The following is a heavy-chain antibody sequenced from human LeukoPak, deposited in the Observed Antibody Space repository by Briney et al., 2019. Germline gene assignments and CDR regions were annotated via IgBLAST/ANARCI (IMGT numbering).Heavy chain of an antibody. CDR1: GDSISSSNYY. CDR3: ARNLIPEQLVLNF. V-gene: IGHV4-39*07. Sequence: PSETLSLTCSVSGDSISSSNYYWGWIRQPPGKGLEWIGSMYSGGSTYDNPPLKSRVTISIDTSRSQFSLNLRSVTPEDTAVYYCARNLIPEQLVLNFWGQGTLVTVSS. CDR2: MYSGGST. J-gene: IGHJ4*02. D-gene: IGHD6-13*01.